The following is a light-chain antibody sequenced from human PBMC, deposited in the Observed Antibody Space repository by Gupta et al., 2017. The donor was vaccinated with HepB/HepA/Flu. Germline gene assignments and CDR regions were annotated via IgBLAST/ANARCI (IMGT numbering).Light chain of an antibody. J-gene: IGLJ2*01. CDR3: AIYMSKGIAI. V-gene: IGLV8-61*01. CDR2: STN. CDR1: SGSVSTNYY. Sequence: QTVVTQEPSFSVSPGGTVTLTCGLTSGSVSTNYYPSWYQQTPGQSPRTVIYSTNRRSPGAPDRCAASIVATTAVLTTTGAQADDESYYYCAIYMSKGIAIFGGGTRLTVL.